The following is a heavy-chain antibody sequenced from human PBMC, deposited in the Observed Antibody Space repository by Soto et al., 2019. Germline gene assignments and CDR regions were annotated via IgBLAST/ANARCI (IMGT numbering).Heavy chain of an antibody. D-gene: IGHD2-21*02. Sequence: QVQLVKSGAEVKKPGSSVKVSCKASGGTFSGYAISWVRQAPGQGLEWMGGIIPIFGTTSYSQKFQGRLTIAADESTSTAYMQLSSLRSEDTAVYYCARDAKGVTTPFDYWGQGTLVTVSS. CDR3: ARDAKGVTTPFDY. CDR1: GGTFSGYA. J-gene: IGHJ4*02. CDR2: IIPIFGTT. V-gene: IGHV1-69*01.